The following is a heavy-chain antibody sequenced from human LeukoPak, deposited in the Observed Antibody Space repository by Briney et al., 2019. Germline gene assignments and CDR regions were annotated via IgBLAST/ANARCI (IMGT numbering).Heavy chain of an antibody. Sequence: PGGSLRLSCAASGFIFSDYYMSWIRQAPGKGLEWVSSIDSSGGYMFYADSVKGRFIISRDNAKDSLYLQMNSLRVEDTAVYYCLRGDRRDYWGQGTLVTVSS. CDR2: IDSSGGYM. V-gene: IGHV3-11*04. CDR3: LRGDRRDY. J-gene: IGHJ4*02. CDR1: GFIFSDYY.